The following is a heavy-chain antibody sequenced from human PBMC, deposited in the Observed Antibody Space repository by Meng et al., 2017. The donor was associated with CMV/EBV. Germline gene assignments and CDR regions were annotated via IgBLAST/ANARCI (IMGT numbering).Heavy chain of an antibody. J-gene: IGHJ3*02. CDR2: IVVGSGNT. CDR1: GFTFTSSA. D-gene: IGHD7-27*01. V-gene: IGHV1-58*01. CDR3: ARDLGDLDYWGPDAFDI. Sequence: SVKVSCKASGFTFTSSAVQWVRQARGQRLEWIGWIVVGSGNTNYAQKFQERVTITRDMSTSTAYMELSSLRSEDTAVYYCARDLGDLDYWGPDAFDIWGQGTMVTVSS.